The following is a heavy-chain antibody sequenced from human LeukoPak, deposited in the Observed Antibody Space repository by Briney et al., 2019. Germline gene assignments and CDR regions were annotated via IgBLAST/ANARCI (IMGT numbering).Heavy chain of an antibody. Sequence: GAAVKVSCKASGGTFSSYAISWVRPAPGQGLEWMGRIFPIFATANYAQKFQGRVTITADESTSTAYMELSSLRSEDTAVYYCARESGSYEAYFDYWGQGTLVTVSS. D-gene: IGHD1-26*01. V-gene: IGHV1-69*13. CDR3: ARESGSYEAYFDY. CDR1: GGTFSSYA. J-gene: IGHJ4*02. CDR2: IFPIFATA.